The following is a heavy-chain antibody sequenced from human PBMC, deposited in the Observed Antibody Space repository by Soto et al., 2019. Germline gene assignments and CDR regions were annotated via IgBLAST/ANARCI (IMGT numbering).Heavy chain of an antibody. D-gene: IGHD3-16*02. CDR2: IHYSGEI. Sequence: PSETLSLTCTVSGVSISGTSYYWGWIRQTPAKGLEWIGTIHYSGEIFYNPSLKSRVTISVDTSKNHFSLNLTSVTAADTAIYYCASHGSFWGQGALVTVSS. CDR1: GVSISGTSYY. CDR3: ASHGSF. V-gene: IGHV4-39*02. J-gene: IGHJ1*01.